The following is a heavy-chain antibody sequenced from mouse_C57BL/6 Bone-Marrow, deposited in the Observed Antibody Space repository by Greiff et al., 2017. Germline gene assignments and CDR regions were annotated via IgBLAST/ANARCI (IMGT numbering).Heavy chain of an antibody. D-gene: IGHD1-1*01. CDR2: IHPNSGST. Sequence: QVQLQQPGAELVKPGASVKLSCKASGYTFTSYWMHWVKQRPGQGLEWIGMIHPNSGSTDYNEKFKSKATLTIDKSSSPAYMQLSSLTSEDSAVYYCLIYYYVAFDDWGTGTTVTVSS. CDR3: LIYYYVAFDD. CDR1: GYTFTSYW. J-gene: IGHJ1*03. V-gene: IGHV1-64*01.